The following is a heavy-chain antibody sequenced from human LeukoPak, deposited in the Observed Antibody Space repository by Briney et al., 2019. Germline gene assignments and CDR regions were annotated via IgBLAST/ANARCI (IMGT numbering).Heavy chain of an antibody. V-gene: IGHV3-21*01. Sequence: GGSLRLSCAASGFSFSTYSMNWVRQAPGKGLEWVSSFSSRSGSIYYADSVKGRFTISRDNAKNSLYLQMNGLRAEDTAVYYCARGSNCDSWGQGTLVTVSS. CDR1: GFSFSTYS. CDR3: ARGSNCDS. D-gene: IGHD4-11*01. CDR2: FSSRSGSI. J-gene: IGHJ4*02.